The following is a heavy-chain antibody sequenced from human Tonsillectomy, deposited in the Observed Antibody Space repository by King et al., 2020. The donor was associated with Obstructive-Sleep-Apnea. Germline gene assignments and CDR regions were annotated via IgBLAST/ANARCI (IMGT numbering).Heavy chain of an antibody. V-gene: IGHV7-4-1*01. CDR3: ARVQSGTTSFDY. D-gene: IGHD1-26*01. CDR1: GYTFISNG. CDR2: INTKTGNP. Sequence: VQLVESESELRRPGASVNVSCRASGYTFISNGINWLRQAPGQGLEWMGWINTKTGNPTYAHAFTGRIVFSLDTSVTTAYLQIRSLQAEDTAVYFCARVQSGTTSFDYWAQGTLVTVSS. J-gene: IGHJ4*02.